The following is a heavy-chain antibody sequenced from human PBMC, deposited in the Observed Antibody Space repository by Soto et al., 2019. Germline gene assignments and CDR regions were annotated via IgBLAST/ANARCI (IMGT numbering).Heavy chain of an antibody. CDR3: AREDRYCSGGSCYYDI. CDR2: INPNSGGT. CDR1: EYTFTGYY. Sequence: ASVKVSCKASEYTFTGYYMHWVRQAPGQGLEWMGWINPNSGGTNYAQKFQGRVTMTRDTSISTAYMELSRLRSDDTAVYYCAREDRYCSGGSCYYDIWGQGTMVTVSS. D-gene: IGHD2-15*01. J-gene: IGHJ3*02. V-gene: IGHV1-2*02.